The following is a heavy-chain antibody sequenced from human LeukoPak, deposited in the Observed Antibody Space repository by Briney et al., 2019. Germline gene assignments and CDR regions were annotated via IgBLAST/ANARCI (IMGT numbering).Heavy chain of an antibody. Sequence: PSETLSLTCAVYGGSFSGYYWSWIRQPPGKGLEWIGEINHSGSTNYNPSLKSRVTISVDTSKNQFSLKLSSVTAADTAVYYCARERTTIVSGTTIGAYWGQGTQVTVYS. D-gene: IGHD4-11*01. CDR3: ARERTTIVSGTTIGAY. V-gene: IGHV4-34*01. CDR1: GGSFSGYY. CDR2: INHSGST. J-gene: IGHJ4*02.